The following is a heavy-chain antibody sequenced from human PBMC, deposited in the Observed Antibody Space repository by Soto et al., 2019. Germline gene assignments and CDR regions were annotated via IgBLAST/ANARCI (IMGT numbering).Heavy chain of an antibody. V-gene: IGHV4-59*01. J-gene: IGHJ6*02. CDR2: IYYSGST. Sequence: PSETLSLTCTVSGGSISSYYWSWIRQPPGKGLEWIGYIYYSGSTNYNPSLKSRVTISVDTSKNQFSLKLSSVTAADAAVYYCARVNSSWGQYYYYGMDVWGQGTTVTVSS. CDR1: GGSISSYY. CDR3: ARVNSSWGQYYYYGMDV. D-gene: IGHD6-13*01.